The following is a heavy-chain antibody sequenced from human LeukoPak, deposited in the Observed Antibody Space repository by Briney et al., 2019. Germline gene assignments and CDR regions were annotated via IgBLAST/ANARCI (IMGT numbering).Heavy chain of an antibody. J-gene: IGHJ4*02. CDR3: ARALDYYDSSGYYLDFDY. Sequence: SVKVSCKASGGTFSSYAISWVRQAPGQGLEWMGGIIPIFGTANYAQKFQGRVTITADKSTSTAYMELSSLRSEDTAVYYCARALDYYDSSGYYLDFDYWGQGTLVTVSS. CDR1: GGTFSSYA. CDR2: IIPIFGTA. D-gene: IGHD3-22*01. V-gene: IGHV1-69*06.